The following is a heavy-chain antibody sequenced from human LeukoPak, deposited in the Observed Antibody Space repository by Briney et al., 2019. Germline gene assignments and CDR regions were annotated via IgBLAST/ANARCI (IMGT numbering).Heavy chain of an antibody. CDR3: ARDGRVLRYFDWPDY. D-gene: IGHD3-9*01. Sequence: GASVKVSCKASGYSFTNYGINWVRQAPGQGLEWMGWISAYNGNTNYAQKLQGRVTMTTDTSTSTAYMELRSLRSDDTAVYYCARDGRVLRYFDWPDYWGQGTLVTVSS. CDR2: ISAYNGNT. CDR1: GYSFTNYG. J-gene: IGHJ4*02. V-gene: IGHV1-18*01.